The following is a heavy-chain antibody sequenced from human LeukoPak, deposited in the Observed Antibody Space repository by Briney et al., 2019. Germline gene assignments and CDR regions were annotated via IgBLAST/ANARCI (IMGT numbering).Heavy chain of an antibody. V-gene: IGHV3-7*05. D-gene: IGHD3-22*01. J-gene: IGHJ4*02. CDR2: IKEDGSAQ. CDR1: GFTFSRSW. CDR3: ARNAGYDRCEY. Sequence: PGGSLRLSCADSGFTFSRSWMTWVRQAPGKGLEWVANIKEDGSAQNYVDSVKGRSTISRDNAKNTLYLEMKSLRAEDTAVYYWARNAGYDRCEYWGQGTLVTVSS.